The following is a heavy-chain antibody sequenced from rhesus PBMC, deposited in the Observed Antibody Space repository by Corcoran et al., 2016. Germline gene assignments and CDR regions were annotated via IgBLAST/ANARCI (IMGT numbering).Heavy chain of an antibody. D-gene: IGHD7-45*01. CDR3: ARANLDAFDF. J-gene: IGHJ3*01. CDR2: IYGSSGST. V-gene: IGHV4-147*01. Sequence: QVQLQESGPGLVKPSESLSLTCAVSGGSISSNHCNLIRQPPWKGLEWIGYIYGSSGSTYYNTSLKSRVTISTDTSKNQFSLKLSSVTAADTAVYYCARANLDAFDFWGQGLRVTVSS. CDR1: GGSISSNH.